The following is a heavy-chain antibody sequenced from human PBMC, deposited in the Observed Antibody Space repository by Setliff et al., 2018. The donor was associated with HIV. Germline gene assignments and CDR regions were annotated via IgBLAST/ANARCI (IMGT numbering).Heavy chain of an antibody. Sequence: SLTCTVSGYSISSGYYWGWIRQPPGKGLEWIGSIYHSGSTYYNPSLKSRVTISVDTSKNQFSLKLSSVTAADTAVYYCARDSITGTTPAFDYWGQGTLVTVSS. V-gene: IGHV4-38-2*02. CDR1: GYSISSGYY. CDR2: IYHSGST. CDR3: ARDSITGTTPAFDY. D-gene: IGHD1-20*01. J-gene: IGHJ4*02.